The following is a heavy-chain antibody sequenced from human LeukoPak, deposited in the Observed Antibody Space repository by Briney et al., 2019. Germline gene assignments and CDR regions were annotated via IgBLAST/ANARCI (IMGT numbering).Heavy chain of an antibody. J-gene: IGHJ4*02. V-gene: IGHV3-20*04. CDR2: INWNGDNT. Sequence: GGSLRLSCAASGFTFDDYGMSWVRQAPGKGLEWVSGINWNGDNTNYADSLKGRFTISRDNAKNSLYLQMNSLRAEDTALYYCARGSTHYDVLTGYHYYFDYWGQGTLVTVSS. CDR1: GFTFDDYG. CDR3: ARGSTHYDVLTGYHYYFDY. D-gene: IGHD3-9*01.